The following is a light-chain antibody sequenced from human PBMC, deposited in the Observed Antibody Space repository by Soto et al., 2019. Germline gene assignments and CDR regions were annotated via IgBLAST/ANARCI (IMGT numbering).Light chain of an antibody. Sequence: DIQMTQSPSPLSASVGDRVTITCRASQRIGRWLGWYLQKPGRAPKVEIYDVARLDSGVPARFSGAGSVQEFTLTITSLQPDDFATYYWQEYSSYSRTFGRG. CDR3: QEYSSYSRT. V-gene: IGKV1-5*01. J-gene: IGKJ1*01. CDR2: DVA. CDR1: QRIGRW.